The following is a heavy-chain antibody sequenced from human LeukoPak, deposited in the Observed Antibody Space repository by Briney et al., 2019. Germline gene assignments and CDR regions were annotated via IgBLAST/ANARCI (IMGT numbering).Heavy chain of an antibody. D-gene: IGHD2-2*01. V-gene: IGHV5-51*01. Sequence: ESRKISGKGSGYSFTNDWIGWGRHMPGKGLEWMGIIYPADSDTRNSPSFQGQVTISVDKSISTAYLQWSSLKASDTAMYYCARLLGYCSSTSCLYGMDVWGKGTTVTVSS. CDR2: IYPADSDT. CDR3: ARLLGYCSSTSCLYGMDV. J-gene: IGHJ6*04. CDR1: GYSFTNDW.